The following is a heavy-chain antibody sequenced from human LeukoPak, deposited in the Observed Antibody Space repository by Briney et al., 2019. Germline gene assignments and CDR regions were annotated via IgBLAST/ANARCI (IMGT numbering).Heavy chain of an antibody. CDR3: ARDLYYDSSVYLTLFDY. D-gene: IGHD3-22*01. CDR1: GGSISSYY. CDR2: IYYSGST. J-gene: IGHJ4*02. Sequence: SETLSLTCTVSGGSISSYYWSWIRQPPGKGLEWIGYIYYSGSTNYNPSLKSRVTISVDTSKNQFTLKLSSVTAADTAVYYCARDLYYDSSVYLTLFDYWGQGSLVTVSS. V-gene: IGHV4-59*01.